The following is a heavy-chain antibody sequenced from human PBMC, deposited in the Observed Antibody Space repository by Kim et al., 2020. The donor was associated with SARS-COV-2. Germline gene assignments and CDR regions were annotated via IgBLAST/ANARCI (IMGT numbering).Heavy chain of an antibody. J-gene: IGHJ4*02. V-gene: IGHV3-48*02. Sequence: GGSLRLSCAASGFTFSNYNMNWVRQAPGKGLEWVSYISSSSSTIYYADSVKGRFTVSRDNAENSLFLQMNSLRDEDTAGYYCARESAVTMALWGQGTLVT. CDR3: ARESAVTMAL. CDR2: ISSSSSTI. CDR1: GFTFSNYN. D-gene: IGHD3-10*01.